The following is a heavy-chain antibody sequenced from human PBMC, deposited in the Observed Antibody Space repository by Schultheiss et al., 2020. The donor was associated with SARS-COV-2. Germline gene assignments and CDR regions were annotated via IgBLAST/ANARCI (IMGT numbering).Heavy chain of an antibody. CDR2: INHSGST. Sequence: SETLSLTCTVSGGSIRSYYWSWIRQPPGKGLEWIGEINHSGSTNYNPSLKSRVTISVDTSKNQFSLKLSSVTAADTAVYYCARDPSTVTKPYGMDVWGQWTTVTVSS. D-gene: IGHD4-17*01. J-gene: IGHJ6*02. V-gene: IGHV4-34*01. CDR3: ARDPSTVTKPYGMDV. CDR1: GGSIRSYY.